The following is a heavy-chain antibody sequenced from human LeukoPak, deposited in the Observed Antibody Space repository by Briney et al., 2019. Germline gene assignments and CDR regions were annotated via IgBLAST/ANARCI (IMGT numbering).Heavy chain of an antibody. J-gene: IGHJ4*02. D-gene: IGHD4-11*01. CDR2: ISWDGGST. V-gene: IGHV3-43*01. Sequence: PGGSLRLSCAASGFTSDDYTMYWVRQAPGKGLEWVSLISWDGGSTYYADSVKGRFTISRDNSKNSLYLQMNSLRTEDTALYYCAKDITPSSKSGYFDYWGQGTLVTVSS. CDR3: AKDITPSSKSGYFDY. CDR1: GFTSDDYT.